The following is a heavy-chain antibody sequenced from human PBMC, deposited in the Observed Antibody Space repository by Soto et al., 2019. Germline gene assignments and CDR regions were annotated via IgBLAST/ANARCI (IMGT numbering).Heavy chain of an antibody. CDR1: GFTFSSYS. J-gene: IGHJ3*02. CDR2: ISSSSSTI. CDR3: ARDSGFRLGFDGLFTNAFDI. D-gene: IGHD3-9*01. Sequence: EVQLVESGGGLVQPGGTLRLSCAASGFTFSSYSMNWVRQAPGKWLEWVSYISSSSSTIYYADSVKGRFTISRDNAKNSLYLQMNSLRSEYTAVYYWARDSGFRLGFDGLFTNAFDIWVQGKMVTVSS. V-gene: IGHV3-48*01.